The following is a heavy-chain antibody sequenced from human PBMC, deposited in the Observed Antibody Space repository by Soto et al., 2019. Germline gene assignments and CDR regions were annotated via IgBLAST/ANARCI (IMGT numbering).Heavy chain of an antibody. D-gene: IGHD2-21*02. CDR3: ARELDGDYLDY. Sequence: GGSLRVSCAASGFTFSSYAMHWVRQAPGKGLEWVAVISYDGSNKYYADSVKGRFTISRDNSKNTLYLQMNSLRAEDTAVYYCARELDGDYLDYWGQGTLVTVSS. V-gene: IGHV3-30-3*01. J-gene: IGHJ4*02. CDR2: ISYDGSNK. CDR1: GFTFSSYA.